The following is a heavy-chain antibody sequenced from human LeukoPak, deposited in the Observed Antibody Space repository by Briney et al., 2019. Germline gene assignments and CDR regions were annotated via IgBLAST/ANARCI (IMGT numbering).Heavy chain of an antibody. CDR3: ARGESYGLSRYFDL. D-gene: IGHD4-17*01. V-gene: IGHV1-8*03. J-gene: IGHJ2*01. CDR1: GYTFANYD. Sequence: ASLKVSCKASGYTFANYDINWVRQATGQGLEWMGWVNPNSGYTGCVQNFQGRVTIIRNTSISTAYMELNSLRSEDTAVYYCARGESYGLSRYFDLWGRGTLVTVSS. CDR2: VNPNSGYT.